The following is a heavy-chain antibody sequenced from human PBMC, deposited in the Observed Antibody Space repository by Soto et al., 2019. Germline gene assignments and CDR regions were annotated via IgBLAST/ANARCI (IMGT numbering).Heavy chain of an antibody. CDR1: GYTFTSYY. CDR3: AREGPLAAAGTGGYYYYYGMDV. D-gene: IGHD6-13*01. Sequence: ASVKVSCKASGYTFTSYYMHWVRQAPGQGLEWMGIINPSGGSTSYAQKFQGRVTMTRDTSMSTVYMELSSLRSEDTAVYYCAREGPLAAAGTGGYYYYYGMDVWGQGTTVPV. J-gene: IGHJ6*02. CDR2: INPSGGST. V-gene: IGHV1-46*01.